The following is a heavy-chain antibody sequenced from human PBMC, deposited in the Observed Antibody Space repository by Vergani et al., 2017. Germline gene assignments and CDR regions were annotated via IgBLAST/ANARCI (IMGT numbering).Heavy chain of an antibody. CDR3: ARAGYGGTPYDYDWDV. CDR2: IWHDGSNK. D-gene: IGHD4-23*01. V-gene: IGHV3-33*03. CDR1: GFDFRTYG. Sequence: QVQLVDSGGGVVQPGRSLRLSCAASGFDFRTYGLHWVRQAPGKGLEWVAGIWHDGSNKYYADSVKGRFTISRDNSKNTLYLQMSSLRAEDSAVYYCARAGYGGTPYDYDWDVWG. J-gene: IGHJ6*02.